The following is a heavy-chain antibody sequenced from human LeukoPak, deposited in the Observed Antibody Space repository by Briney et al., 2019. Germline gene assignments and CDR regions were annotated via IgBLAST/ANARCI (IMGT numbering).Heavy chain of an antibody. Sequence: PGGSLRLSCAASGFTFSSYAMSWVRQAPGKGLEWVSVISGSGGSTYYADYVKGRFTISRDNSKNTLYLQMNSLRAEDTAVYYCAKEGSSRWYDPKRGPSDYWGQGTLVTVSS. CDR3: AKEGSSRWYDPKRGPSDY. CDR1: GFTFSSYA. D-gene: IGHD6-13*01. V-gene: IGHV3-23*01. J-gene: IGHJ4*02. CDR2: ISGSGGST.